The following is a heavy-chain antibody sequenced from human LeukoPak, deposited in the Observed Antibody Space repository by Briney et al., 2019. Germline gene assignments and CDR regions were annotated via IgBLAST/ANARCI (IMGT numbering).Heavy chain of an antibody. J-gene: IGHJ5*02. CDR1: GGSFSGYY. Sequence: PSETLSLTCAVYGGSFSGYYWSWIRQPPGKGLEWIGEINHSGSTNYNPSLKSRVTISVDTSKNQFSLKLSSVTAADTAVYYCARRDDPAWFDPWGQGTLVTVSS. CDR2: INHSGST. D-gene: IGHD3-3*01. CDR3: ARRDDPAWFDP. V-gene: IGHV4-34*01.